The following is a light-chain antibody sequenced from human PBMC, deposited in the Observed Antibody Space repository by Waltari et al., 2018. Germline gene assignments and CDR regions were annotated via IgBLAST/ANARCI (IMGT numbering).Light chain of an antibody. Sequence: EIVMTQSPATLSVSPVERATLSCRAIQSVDSNLAWYQQKPGQAPRLLIFGASTRATGIPARFSGSGSGTEFTLTISSLQSEDFAVYYCQQYNNWLTWSFGQGTKVEIK. CDR2: GAS. CDR3: QQYNNWLTWS. CDR1: QSVDSN. J-gene: IGKJ1*01. V-gene: IGKV3-15*01.